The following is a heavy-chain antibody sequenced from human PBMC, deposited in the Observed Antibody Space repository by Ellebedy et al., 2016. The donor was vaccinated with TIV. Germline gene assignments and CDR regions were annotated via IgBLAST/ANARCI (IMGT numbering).Heavy chain of an antibody. CDR2: IYYSGST. CDR3: ARHQSWVTMIDYFDY. D-gene: IGHD3-22*01. CDR1: GGSMRSNY. J-gene: IGHJ4*02. Sequence: MPSETLSLTCNVSGGSMRSNYWSWIRQSRQKGLEWIGYIYYSGSTKYNPSLKSRVTISLDTSKNQFSLRVNSVTAADTAVYYCARHQSWVTMIDYFDYWGQGILVTVSS. V-gene: IGHV4-59*08.